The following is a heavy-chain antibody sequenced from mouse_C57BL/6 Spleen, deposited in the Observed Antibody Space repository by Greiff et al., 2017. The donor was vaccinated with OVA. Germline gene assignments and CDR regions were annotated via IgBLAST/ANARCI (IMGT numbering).Heavy chain of an antibody. D-gene: IGHD1-1*01. CDR1: GYTFTDYY. J-gene: IGHJ3*01. CDR3: AENYYGSSYGFAY. Sequence: EVQLQQSGPELVKPGASVKISCKASGYTFTDYYMNWVKQSHGKSLEWIGDINPNNGGTSYNQKFKGKATLTVDKSSSTAYMELRSLTSEDSAVYYCAENYYGSSYGFAYWGQGTLVTVSA. V-gene: IGHV1-26*01. CDR2: INPNNGGT.